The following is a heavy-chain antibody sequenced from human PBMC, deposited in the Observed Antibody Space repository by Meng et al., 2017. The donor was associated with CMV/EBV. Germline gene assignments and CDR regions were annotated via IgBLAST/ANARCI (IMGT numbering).Heavy chain of an antibody. J-gene: IGHJ4*02. Sequence: ASVKVSCKASGYTFTSYDINWVRQAPGQGLEWMGWINPNSGGTNYAQKFQGRVTMTRDTSISTAYMELSRLRSDDTAVYYCARGSGYDYVFDYWGQGTLVTVSS. CDR2: INPNSGGT. CDR1: GYTFTSYD. D-gene: IGHD5-12*01. V-gene: IGHV1-2*02. CDR3: ARGSGYDYVFDY.